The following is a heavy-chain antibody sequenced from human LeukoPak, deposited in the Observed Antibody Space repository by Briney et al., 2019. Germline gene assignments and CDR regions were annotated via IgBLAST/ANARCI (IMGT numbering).Heavy chain of an antibody. Sequence: PSETLSLTCTVSGGSISSYYWSWIRQPPGKGLERIGYIYYSGSTNYNPSLKSRVTISVDTSKNQFSLKLSSVTAADTAVYYCARAFRAVYFDYWGQGTLVTVSS. CDR2: IYYSGST. CDR3: ARAFRAVYFDY. J-gene: IGHJ4*02. D-gene: IGHD3-10*01. CDR1: GGSISSYY. V-gene: IGHV4-59*01.